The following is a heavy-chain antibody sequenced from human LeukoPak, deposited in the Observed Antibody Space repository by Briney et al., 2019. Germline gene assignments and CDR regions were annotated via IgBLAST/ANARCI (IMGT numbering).Heavy chain of an antibody. CDR3: AKLLYCTSTSCSRNFDY. Sequence: PGGSLTLSCAASGFTFSSYAMSWVRQAPGKGLEWVSAISGSGGSTYYADSVKGRFTISKDNSKNTLFLQMNSLRAEDTAVYYCAKLLYCTSTSCSRNFDYWGQGTLVTVSS. J-gene: IGHJ4*02. CDR1: GFTFSSYA. V-gene: IGHV3-23*01. CDR2: ISGSGGST. D-gene: IGHD2-2*01.